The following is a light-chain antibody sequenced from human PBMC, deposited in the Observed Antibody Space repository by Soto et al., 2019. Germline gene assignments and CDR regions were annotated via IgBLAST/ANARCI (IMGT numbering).Light chain of an antibody. Sequence: DIHMTQSPSTLSASVGDRVTISCRASQNIFTYLAWYQQKPGKAPKLLIFDASTLQSGVPPRFSGSGSGTEFTLTISSLQPDDFATYYCQHYTLYSASFGPGTKVEI. CDR1: QNIFTY. CDR2: DAS. CDR3: QHYTLYSAS. V-gene: IGKV1-5*01. J-gene: IGKJ1*01.